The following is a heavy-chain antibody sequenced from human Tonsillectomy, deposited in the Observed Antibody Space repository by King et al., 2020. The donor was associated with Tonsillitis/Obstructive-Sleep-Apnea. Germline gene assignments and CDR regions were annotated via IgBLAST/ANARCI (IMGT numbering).Heavy chain of an antibody. CDR2: IDPTDSYT. Sequence: ELQLVQSGAEVKKPGESLRISCKGSGYSFTSYWISWVRQMPGKGLEWMGRIDPTDSYTNYSPSFQGHVTISADKSINTAYLQWSSLKASDTAMYYCARPSFNDDFWDYILDVWGQGTTVTVSS. CDR3: ARPSFNDDFWDYILDV. V-gene: IGHV5-10-1*03. CDR1: GYSFTSYW. J-gene: IGHJ6*02. D-gene: IGHD3-3*01.